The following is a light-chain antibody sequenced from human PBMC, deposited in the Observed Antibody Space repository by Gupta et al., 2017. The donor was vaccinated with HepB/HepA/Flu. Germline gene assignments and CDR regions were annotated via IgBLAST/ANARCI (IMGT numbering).Light chain of an antibody. CDR1: QSVSSS. CDR3: QQTNSSPLHT. CDR2: DAS. V-gene: IGKV3-11*01. J-gene: IGKJ5*01. Sequence: EIVLTQSPATLSLSPGERATLSCRASQSVSSSLAWYQQKPGQAPRLLIYDASDRDTGISARFSGSGYGKDLTLTISSREQEDFAIYYCQQTNSSPLHTFGQGTRLEIE.